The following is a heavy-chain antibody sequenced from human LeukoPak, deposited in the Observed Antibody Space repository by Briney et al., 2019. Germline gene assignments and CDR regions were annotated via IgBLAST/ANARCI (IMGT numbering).Heavy chain of an antibody. CDR2: IYSGGST. Sequence: GGSLRLSCAASGFTVSNNYMSWVRQAPGKGLEWVSVIYSGGSTYYADSVKGRFTISRDNSKNTLYLQMNSLRAEDTAVYYCAKTAGYCSSTSCQPYYYYYYMDVWGKGTTVTVSS. J-gene: IGHJ6*03. CDR1: GFTVSNNY. CDR3: AKTAGYCSSTSCQPYYYYYYMDV. V-gene: IGHV3-66*01. D-gene: IGHD2-2*01.